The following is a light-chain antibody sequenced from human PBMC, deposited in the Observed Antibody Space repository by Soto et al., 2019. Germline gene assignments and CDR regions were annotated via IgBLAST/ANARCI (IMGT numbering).Light chain of an antibody. V-gene: IGKV4-1*01. CDR3: QQYYSTPFT. J-gene: IGKJ3*01. Sequence: DIVLTQSPDSLAVSLGERATIHCKSSQTIFYTSSNKNYLAWYQQRPGQPPKLLIYWASDRESGVPNRFSGSGSGTDFTLTISGLQAEDVAVYYCQQYYSTPFTFGPGIRLDIK. CDR2: WAS. CDR1: QTIFYTSSNKNY.